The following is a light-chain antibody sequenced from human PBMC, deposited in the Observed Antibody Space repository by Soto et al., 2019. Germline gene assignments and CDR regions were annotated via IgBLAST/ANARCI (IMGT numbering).Light chain of an antibody. J-gene: IGKJ1*01. CDR2: YAS. Sequence: EIVLTQSPATLSFSPGERATLSCRASQSVSSYLAWYQQKPGQAPRLLIYYASNRATGIPARFSGSGSGTDFILTISSLDTEDFAVYYCQQRSNWPWTFGQGTKVEIK. CDR3: QQRSNWPWT. CDR1: QSVSSY. V-gene: IGKV3-11*01.